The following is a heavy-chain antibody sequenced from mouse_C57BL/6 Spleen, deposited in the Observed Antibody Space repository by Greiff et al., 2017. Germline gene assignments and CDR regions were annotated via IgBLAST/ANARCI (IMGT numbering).Heavy chain of an antibody. Sequence: QVQLQQPGAELVKPGASVKMSCKASGYTFTSYWITWVKQRPGQGLEWIGDIYPGSGSTNYNEKFKSKATLTVDTSSSTAYMQLSSLTSEDSAVYYCARNDYDGGSWFAYWGQGTLVTVSA. D-gene: IGHD2-4*01. V-gene: IGHV1-55*01. CDR3: ARNDYDGGSWFAY. CDR2: IYPGSGST. CDR1: GYTFTSYW. J-gene: IGHJ3*01.